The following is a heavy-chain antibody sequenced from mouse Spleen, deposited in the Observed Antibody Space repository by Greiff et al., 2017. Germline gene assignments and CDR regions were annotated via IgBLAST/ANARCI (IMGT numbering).Heavy chain of an antibody. CDR1: GYAFSSYW. CDR2: IYPGDGDT. V-gene: IGHV1-80*01. Sequence: QVQLQQSGAELVKPGASVKISCKASGYAFSSYWMNWVKQRPGKGREWIGQIYPGDGDTNYNGKFKGKATLTADKSSSTAYMQLSSLTSEDSAVYFCARGDYYGTKAMDYWGQGTSVTVSS. CDR3: ARGDYYGTKAMDY. D-gene: IGHD1-1*01. J-gene: IGHJ4*01.